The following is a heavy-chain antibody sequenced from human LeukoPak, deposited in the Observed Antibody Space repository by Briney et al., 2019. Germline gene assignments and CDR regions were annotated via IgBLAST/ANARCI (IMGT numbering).Heavy chain of an antibody. CDR1: GYTFTSYD. CDR2: MNPNSGNT. CDR3: ARGNRKGSWYPIDY. Sequence: ASVKVSCKASGYTFTSYDINWVRQATGQGLEWMGWMNPNSGNTGYAQKFQGRVTMTRNTSIITAYMELSSLRSEDTAVYYCARGNRKGSWYPIDYWGQGTLVTVSS. D-gene: IGHD6-13*01. V-gene: IGHV1-8*01. J-gene: IGHJ4*02.